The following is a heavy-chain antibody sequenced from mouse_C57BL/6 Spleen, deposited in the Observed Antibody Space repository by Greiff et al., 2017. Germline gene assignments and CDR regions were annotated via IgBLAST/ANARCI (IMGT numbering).Heavy chain of an antibody. D-gene: IGHD1-1*01. J-gene: IGHJ2*01. CDR3: ARGSFITTVVEPDY. CDR1: GFTFSSYG. Sequence: EVKVEESGGDLVKPGGSLKLSCAASGFTFSSYGMSWVRQTPDKRLEWVATISSGGSYTYYPDSVKGRFTISRDNAKNTLYRQMSSLKSEDTAMYYCARGSFITTVVEPDYWGQGTTLTVSS. CDR2: ISSGGSYT. V-gene: IGHV5-6*02.